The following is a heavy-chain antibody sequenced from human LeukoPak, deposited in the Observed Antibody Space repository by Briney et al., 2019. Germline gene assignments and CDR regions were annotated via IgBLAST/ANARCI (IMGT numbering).Heavy chain of an antibody. CDR3: ARGHSTVTTFSFDY. J-gene: IGHJ4*02. CDR2: ISGTSRYM. Sequence: GGSLRLSCAASGFTFSTYSMNWVRQAPGKGLEWVSSISGTSRYMYYADSVKGRFTVSRDNAKKSLYLQMNSLRAEDSAVYYCARGHSTVTTFSFDYWGQGTLVTVSS. CDR1: GFTFSTYS. V-gene: IGHV3-21*01. D-gene: IGHD4-11*01.